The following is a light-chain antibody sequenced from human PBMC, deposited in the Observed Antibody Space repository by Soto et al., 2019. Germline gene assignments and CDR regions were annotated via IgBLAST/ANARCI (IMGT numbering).Light chain of an antibody. CDR2: AAS. CDR3: QQYNSWPLT. J-gene: IGKJ3*01. V-gene: IGKV3-15*01. Sequence: ETVMTQSPDTLSVSPGERATLSCRASQSVSTNLAWYQQKPGQAPGLLIHAASTRATGIPARFSGGGSGTEFTLTISSLQSEDFAIYYCQQYNSWPLTFGPGTRVDIK. CDR1: QSVSTN.